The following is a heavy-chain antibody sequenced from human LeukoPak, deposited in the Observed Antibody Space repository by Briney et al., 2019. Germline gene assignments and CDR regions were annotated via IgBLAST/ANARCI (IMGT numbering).Heavy chain of an antibody. CDR2: ISYDGSNK. V-gene: IGHV3-30-3*01. CDR3: ARAGTPHLPLDY. Sequence: PGGSLRLSCAASGFTFSSYAMHWVRQAPGKGLEWVAVISYDGSNKYYADSVKGRFTISRDNSKNTLYLQMNSLRAEDTAVYYCARAGTPHLPLDYWGQGTLVTVSS. CDR1: GFTFSSYA. J-gene: IGHJ4*02. D-gene: IGHD1-7*01.